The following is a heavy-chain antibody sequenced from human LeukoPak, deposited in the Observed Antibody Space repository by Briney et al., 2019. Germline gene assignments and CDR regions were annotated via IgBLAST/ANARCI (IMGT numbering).Heavy chain of an antibody. J-gene: IGHJ5*02. CDR2: ISGSSGST. Sequence: GGSLRLSCAASGFTFTSYAMSWVRQAPGKGLEWVSAISGSSGSTYYADSVKGRFTISRDNSKNTLYLQMNSLRAEATAVYYCAKNMYCRIAVDAGGFDPWGQGTLVTASS. V-gene: IGHV3-23*01. CDR1: GFTFTSYA. D-gene: IGHD6-19*01. CDR3: AKNMYCRIAVDAGGFDP.